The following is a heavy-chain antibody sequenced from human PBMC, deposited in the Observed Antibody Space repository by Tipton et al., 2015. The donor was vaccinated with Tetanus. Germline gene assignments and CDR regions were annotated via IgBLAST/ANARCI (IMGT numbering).Heavy chain of an antibody. CDR1: GSTFTGYY. CDR2: ISAYNGNT. J-gene: IGHJ6*02. D-gene: IGHD3-22*01. Sequence: QLVQSGAEVKKPGASVKVSCKASGSTFTGYYVHWVRQAPGQGLEWMGWISAYNGNTNYAQKLQGRVTMTIDTSTSTAYMELRSLRSDDTAVYYCARGIDSSGYYGYYYGMDVWGQGTTVTVSS. CDR3: ARGIDSSGYYGYYYGMDV. V-gene: IGHV1-18*04.